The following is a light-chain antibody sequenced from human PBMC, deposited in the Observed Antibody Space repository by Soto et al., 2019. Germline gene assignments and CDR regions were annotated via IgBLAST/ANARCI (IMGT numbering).Light chain of an antibody. CDR1: QSVTSRY. CDR3: QQYNNSPEYT. CDR2: GAS. J-gene: IGKJ2*01. Sequence: EIVLTQSPGTLSLSPGERATLSCMASQSVTSRYLAWYQQKPGQAPRLLIYGASSRATGIPDRFSGSGSGTDFTPTISRLEPEDFAVYFCQQYNNSPEYTFGQGTKLEIK. V-gene: IGKV3-20*01.